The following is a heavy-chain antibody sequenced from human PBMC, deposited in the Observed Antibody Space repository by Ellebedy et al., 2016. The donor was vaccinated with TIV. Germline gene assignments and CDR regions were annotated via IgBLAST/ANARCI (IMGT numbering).Heavy chain of an antibody. CDR1: SGALTGYY. Sequence: MPSETLSLTCAVYSGALTGYYWNWIRQPPGKGLEWIGEINRGGNTNYNPSLKSRVTLSVDTSKNHFSLNLRSVTAADTAVYYCARGHLGTGYYLGVRYFDLWGRGTLVTISS. CDR3: ARGHLGTGYYLGVRYFDL. J-gene: IGHJ2*01. CDR2: INRGGNT. V-gene: IGHV4-34*01. D-gene: IGHD1-26*01.